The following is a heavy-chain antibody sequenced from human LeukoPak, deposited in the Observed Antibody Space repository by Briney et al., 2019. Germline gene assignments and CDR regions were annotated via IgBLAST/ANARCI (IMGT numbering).Heavy chain of an antibody. CDR3: ARGAWTAYYFDY. V-gene: IGHV3-74*01. Sequence: GGSLRLSCAASGFTFSSYYWIHWVRQAPGKGLGWLSRIKSDEITTNYADSVKGRFTISRDNAKNTLYLQMNSLRAEDTAVYYCARGAWTAYYFDYWGQGTLVTVSS. CDR2: IKSDEITT. CDR1: GFTFSSYYW. D-gene: IGHD3/OR15-3a*01. J-gene: IGHJ4*02.